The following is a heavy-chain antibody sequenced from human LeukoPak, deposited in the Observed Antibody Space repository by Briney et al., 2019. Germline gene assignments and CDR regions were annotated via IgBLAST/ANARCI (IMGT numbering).Heavy chain of an antibody. D-gene: IGHD1-26*01. V-gene: IGHV3-21*01. CDR3: ARDHQMYSGSYYYDY. CDR2: ISSSSSYI. Sequence: PGGSLRLSCAASGFTFSSYSMNWVRQAPGKGLEWVSSISSSSSYIYYADSVKGRFTISRDNAKNSLYLQMNSLRAEDTAVYYCARDHQMYSGSYYYDYWGQGTLVTVSS. J-gene: IGHJ4*02. CDR1: GFTFSSYS.